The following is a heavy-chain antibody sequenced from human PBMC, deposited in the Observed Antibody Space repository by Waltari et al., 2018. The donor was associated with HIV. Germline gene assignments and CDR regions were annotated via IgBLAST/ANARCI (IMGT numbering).Heavy chain of an antibody. CDR3: ARGNRWLDFDY. J-gene: IGHJ4*02. CDR2: INHSGST. CDR1: GGSFSGYY. D-gene: IGHD5-12*01. Sequence: QVQLQQWGAGLLKPSETLSLTCAVYGGSFSGYYWSWIRQPPGKGLEWIGEINHSGSTNYNPSLKSRVTISVDTSKNQFSLKLSSVTAADTAVYYCARGNRWLDFDYWGQGTLVTVSS. V-gene: IGHV4-34*01.